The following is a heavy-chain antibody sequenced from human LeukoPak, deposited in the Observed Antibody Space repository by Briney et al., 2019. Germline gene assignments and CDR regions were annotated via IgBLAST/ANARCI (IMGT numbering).Heavy chain of an antibody. V-gene: IGHV5-51*01. D-gene: IGHD2-15*01. CDR3: ARRGLCSGGSCYGLSDY. CDR2: IYPGDSDT. CDR1: GYNFTNYW. J-gene: IGHJ4*02. Sequence: GESLKISCRGSGYNFTNYWIVWVRQMPGKGLEWMGIIYPGDSDTRYSPSFQGQVTISADKFIGTAYLQWSSLKASDTAMYYCARRGLCSGGSCYGLSDYWGQGTLVTVSS.